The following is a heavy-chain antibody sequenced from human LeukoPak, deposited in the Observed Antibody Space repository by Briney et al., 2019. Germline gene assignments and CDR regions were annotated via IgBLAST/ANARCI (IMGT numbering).Heavy chain of an antibody. CDR3: AKGIIAAAGFDY. D-gene: IGHD6-13*01. J-gene: IGHJ4*02. V-gene: IGHV3-23*01. CDR2: ISGSGGST. CDR1: GFTVSSNY. Sequence: GGSLRLSCAASGFTVSSNYMSWVRQAPGKGLEWVSAISGSGGSTYYADSVKGRFTISRDNSKNTLYLQMNSLRAEDTAVYYCAKGIIAAAGFDYWGQGTLVTVSS.